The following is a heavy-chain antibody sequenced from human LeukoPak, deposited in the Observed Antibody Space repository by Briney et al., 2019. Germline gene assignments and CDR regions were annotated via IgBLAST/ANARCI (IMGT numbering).Heavy chain of an antibody. V-gene: IGHV4-30-4*01. Sequence: SETLSLTCTVSGGSISSGDYYWSWLRQPPGKGLEWIGYIYYSGSTYYNPSLKSRVTISVDTSKNQFSLKLSSVTAADTAVYYCASVPLGYCSGGSCYGFDYWGQGTLVTVSS. D-gene: IGHD2-15*01. CDR3: ASVPLGYCSGGSCYGFDY. J-gene: IGHJ4*02. CDR1: GGSISSGDYY. CDR2: IYYSGST.